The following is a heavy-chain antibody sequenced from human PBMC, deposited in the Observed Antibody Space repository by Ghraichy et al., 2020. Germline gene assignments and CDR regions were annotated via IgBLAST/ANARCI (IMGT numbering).Heavy chain of an antibody. V-gene: IGHV3-23*01. J-gene: IGHJ5*02. CDR2: ISGSGGST. D-gene: IGHD6-19*01. CDR1: GFTFSSYA. CDR3: AKGQPRTGYSSGWYYWFDP. Sequence: GESLNISCAASGFTFSSYAMSWVRQAPGKGLEWVSAISGSGGSTYYADSVKGRFTISRDNSKNTLYLQMNSLRAEDTAVYYCAKGQPRTGYSSGWYYWFDPWGQGTLVTVSS.